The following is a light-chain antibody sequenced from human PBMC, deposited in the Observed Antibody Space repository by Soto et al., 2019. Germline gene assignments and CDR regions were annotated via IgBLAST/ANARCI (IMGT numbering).Light chain of an antibody. CDR3: QQYGTSPWA. V-gene: IGKV3-20*01. CDR2: AAS. Sequence: EIVLTQFPGTLSLSPGERATLSCRASQSVGRNYVAWYQQKPGQAPRVIIYAASNRASGIPDRFSGSGSGSDFTLTISRLVPEDFAVYYCQQYGTSPWAFGQGTKVEIK. CDR1: QSVGRNY. J-gene: IGKJ1*01.